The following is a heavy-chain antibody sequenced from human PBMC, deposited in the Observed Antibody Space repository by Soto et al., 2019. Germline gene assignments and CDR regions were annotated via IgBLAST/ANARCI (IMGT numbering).Heavy chain of an antibody. CDR2: MNPNSGNT. CDR1: GYTFTSYD. CDR3: ARGENSNVWTVNYYYYMDV. D-gene: IGHD4-4*01. Sequence: ASVKVSCKASGYTFTSYDINWVRQATGQGLEWMGWMNPNSGNTGYAQKLQGRVTMTRNTSISTAYMELSSLRSADTAVYYCARGENSNVWTVNYYYYMDVWGKGTAVTVSS. J-gene: IGHJ6*03. V-gene: IGHV1-8*01.